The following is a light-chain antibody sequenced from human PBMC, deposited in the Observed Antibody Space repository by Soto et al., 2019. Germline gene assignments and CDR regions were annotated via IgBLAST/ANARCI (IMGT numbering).Light chain of an antibody. CDR2: EVS. Sequence: QSALTQPASVSGSPGQSITISYTGTTSDVGTYDYVSWYQHQPGKAPKVMIYEVSNRPSGVSDRFSGSKSGNTASLTISGLQAEDEADYYCSSYVGATTRVFGTGTKLTVL. CDR3: SSYVGATTRV. CDR1: TSDVGTYDY. J-gene: IGLJ1*01. V-gene: IGLV2-14*01.